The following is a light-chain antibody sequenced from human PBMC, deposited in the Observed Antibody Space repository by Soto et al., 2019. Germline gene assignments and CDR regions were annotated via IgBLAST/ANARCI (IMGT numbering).Light chain of an antibody. Sequence: IQMTQSPSSLSASVGDRVTIHCRASQVINNHLVWVQQKSGKAPKSLIYAASTLQSGVPSRFSGSGSGTNFTLTINSLQPEDFATYYCQQADSFPLTFGQGTRLEIK. CDR2: AAS. CDR1: QVINNH. CDR3: QQADSFPLT. J-gene: IGKJ5*01. V-gene: IGKV1-16*01.